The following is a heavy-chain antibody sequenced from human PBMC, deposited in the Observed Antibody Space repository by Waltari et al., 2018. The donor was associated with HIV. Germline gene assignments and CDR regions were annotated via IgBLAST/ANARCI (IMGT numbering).Heavy chain of an antibody. CDR1: GYPPSDLS. J-gene: IGHJ1*01. V-gene: IGHV1-24*01. Sequence: QVHLIQSAFDMKRPGASVTIACKVSGYPPSDLSMQWVRQGPGHRLEWMGGFDPKNGKPVYSQRFWGRVSLAEDTSEDTAYLELNRLTSDDTAVYYCVTLYKQSPLYSNFWGQGTLETVSP. CDR3: VTLYKQSPLYSNF. D-gene: IGHD2-15*01. CDR2: FDPKNGKP.